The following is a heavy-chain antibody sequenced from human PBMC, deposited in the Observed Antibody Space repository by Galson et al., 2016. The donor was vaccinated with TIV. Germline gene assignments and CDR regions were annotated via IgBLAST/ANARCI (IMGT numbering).Heavy chain of an antibody. CDR3: VRQNPALVNV. D-gene: IGHD5-18*01. J-gene: IGHJ4*02. CDR2: IYHNGNN. Sequence: ETLSLTCNVSGYSIIDGYYWGWIRQPPGKGPEWIGSIYHNGNNFYHPSLKSRVTISVDNTKTQFPLKVQSLTAADTVVYYCVRQNPALVNVWGRGTLVIVSS. V-gene: IGHV4-38-2*02. CDR1: GYSIIDGYY.